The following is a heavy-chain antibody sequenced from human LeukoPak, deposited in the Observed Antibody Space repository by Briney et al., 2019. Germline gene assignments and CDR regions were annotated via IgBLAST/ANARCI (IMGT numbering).Heavy chain of an antibody. V-gene: IGHV3-53*01. CDR2: IYSGGST. CDR1: GFTVSSNY. J-gene: IGHJ6*03. Sequence: GGSLRLSCAASGFTVSSNYMSWVRQAPGKGLEWVSIIYSGGSTYYADSVKGRFTISRDNSKNTLYLQRNSLRAEDTAVYYCARGIPMDVWGKGTTVTISS. CDR3: ARGIPMDV. D-gene: IGHD6-13*01.